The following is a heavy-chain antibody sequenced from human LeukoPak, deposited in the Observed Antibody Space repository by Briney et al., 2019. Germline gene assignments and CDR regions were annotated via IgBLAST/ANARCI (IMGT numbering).Heavy chain of an antibody. Sequence: SGGSLRLSCAASGFPFSSYGMHWVRQAPGKGLEWVAIIWYDGSNQYYADSVKGRFTISRDNSKNTLYLQMNSPRAEDTAVYYCARDYCSSFSCQDYWGQGTLVTVSS. CDR3: ARDYCSSFSCQDY. CDR2: IWYDGSNQ. V-gene: IGHV3-33*01. J-gene: IGHJ4*02. CDR1: GFPFSSYG. D-gene: IGHD2-2*01.